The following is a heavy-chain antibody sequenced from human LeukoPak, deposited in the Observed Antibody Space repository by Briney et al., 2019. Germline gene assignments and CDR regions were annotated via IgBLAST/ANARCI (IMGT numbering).Heavy chain of an antibody. CDR3: ARLVGDVTTWDC. CDR1: GFTFSSYG. D-gene: IGHD1-26*01. Sequence: GRSLRLSCAASGFTFSSYGMHWVRQAPGKGLEWVAVISYDGSNKYYPDSVKGRFTISRDNSKNTLYLQMNSLRAEDTAVYYCARLVGDVTTWDCWGQGTLVTVSS. V-gene: IGHV3-30*03. CDR2: ISYDGSNK. J-gene: IGHJ4*02.